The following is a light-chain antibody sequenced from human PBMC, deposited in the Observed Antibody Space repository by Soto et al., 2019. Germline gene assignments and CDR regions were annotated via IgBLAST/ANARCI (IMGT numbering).Light chain of an antibody. CDR1: SSDVGDYNY. V-gene: IGLV2-11*01. CDR3: CSYAGSYTWV. J-gene: IGLJ3*02. Sequence: QSALTQPRSASGSPGQSVTISCTGTSSDVGDYNYVSWYQQYPGKAPKLMIYDVSKRPSGIPDRFSGSKSGNTASLTISGLQAEDEADYYCCSYAGSYTWVFGGGTKVTVL. CDR2: DVS.